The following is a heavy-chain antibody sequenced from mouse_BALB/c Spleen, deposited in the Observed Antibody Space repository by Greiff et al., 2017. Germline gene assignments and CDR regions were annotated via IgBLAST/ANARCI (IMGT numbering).Heavy chain of an antibody. D-gene: IGHD2-4*01. CDR2: IYPGNSDT. J-gene: IGHJ4*01. CDR1: GYTFTSYW. Sequence: SGTVLARPGASVKMSCKASGYTFTSYWMHWVKQRPGQGLEWIGAIYPGNSDTSYNQKLKGKAKLTAVTSTSTAYMELSSLTNEDSAVYYCTRRGAYYDYTFYAMDYWGQGTSVTVSS. CDR3: TRRGAYYDYTFYAMDY. V-gene: IGHV1-5*01.